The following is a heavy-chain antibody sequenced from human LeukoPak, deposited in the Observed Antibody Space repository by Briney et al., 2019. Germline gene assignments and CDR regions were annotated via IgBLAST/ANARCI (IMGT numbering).Heavy chain of an antibody. J-gene: IGHJ6*03. CDR2: IYSGGST. CDR3: ARDLDYYYMDV. V-gene: IGHV3-66*01. Sequence: PGGSLRLSCAASEFSVGSNYMTWVRQAPGKGLEWVSLIYSGGSTYYADSVKGRFTISRDNSKNTLYLQMNSLRAEDTAVYYCARDLDYYYMDVWGKGTTVTVSS. CDR1: EFSVGSNY.